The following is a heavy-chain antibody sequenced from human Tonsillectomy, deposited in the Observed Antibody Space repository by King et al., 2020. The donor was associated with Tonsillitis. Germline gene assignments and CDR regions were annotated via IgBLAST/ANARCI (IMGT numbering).Heavy chain of an antibody. Sequence: VQLVESGGGLVQPGGSLRLSCAASEFIFSSFWMSWVRQAPGKGLEWVANIKQDGSEKYYVDSVKGRFTISRDNAKNSLYRQMNSLRAEDTGVYYCVRDRGITIYCYYGMDVWGQGTSVTVSS. V-gene: IGHV3-7*01. CDR2: IKQDGSEK. CDR3: VRDRGITIYCYYGMDV. J-gene: IGHJ6*02. D-gene: IGHD3-9*01. CDR1: EFIFSSFW.